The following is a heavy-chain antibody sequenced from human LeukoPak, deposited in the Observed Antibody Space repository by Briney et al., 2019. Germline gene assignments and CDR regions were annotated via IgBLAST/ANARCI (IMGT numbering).Heavy chain of an antibody. CDR3: ARVRMGVFSSSAGYFDY. J-gene: IGHJ4*02. CDR2: IKQDGSEK. V-gene: IGHV3-7*01. Sequence: PGGSLRLSCAASGFTFSSYWMSWVRQAPGKGLEWVANIKQDGSEKYYVDSVKGRFTISRDNAKNSLYLQMNSLRAEDTAVYYCARVRMGVFSSSAGYFDYWGQGTLVTVSS. CDR1: GFTFSSYW. D-gene: IGHD6-6*01.